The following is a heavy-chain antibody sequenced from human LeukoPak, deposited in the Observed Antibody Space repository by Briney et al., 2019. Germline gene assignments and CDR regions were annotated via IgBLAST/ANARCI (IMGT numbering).Heavy chain of an antibody. CDR1: GGSISSSSYY. J-gene: IGHJ5*02. CDR2: IYYSGST. Sequence: SETLSLTCTVSGGSISSSSYYWGWIRQPPGKGLEWIGYIYYSGSTNYNPSLKSRVTISVDTSKNQFSLKLSSVTAADTAVYYCARVRYYYDSSGSQYNWFDPWGQGTLVTVSS. CDR3: ARVRYYYDSSGSQYNWFDP. V-gene: IGHV4-61*05. D-gene: IGHD3-22*01.